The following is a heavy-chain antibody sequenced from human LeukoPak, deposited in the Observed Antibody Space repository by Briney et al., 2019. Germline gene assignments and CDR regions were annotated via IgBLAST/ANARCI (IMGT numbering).Heavy chain of an antibody. D-gene: IGHD6-6*01. V-gene: IGHV1-69*13. CDR3: VLHASSDVDPFDD. CDR2: IIPIFGTA. CDR1: AGTFSSYA. J-gene: IGHJ4*02. Sequence: SVKVSCKASAGTFSSYAISWVRQAPGQGLEWMGGIIPIFGTANYAQKCQGRVTIAADESTSTAYMELSSLRTEDTAVYYCVLHASSDVDPFDDWGQGTLVTVSS.